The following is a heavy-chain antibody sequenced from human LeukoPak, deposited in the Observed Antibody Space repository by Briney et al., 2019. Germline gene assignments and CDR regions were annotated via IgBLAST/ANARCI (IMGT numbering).Heavy chain of an antibody. CDR3: ARGSRYTDYEAYFGY. CDR2: VSGSDDST. D-gene: IGHD4-17*01. Sequence: GGSLRLSCAASGFTFSSNAMGWVHRAPGKGLEWVSAVSGSDDSTHYADSVKGRFTISRDNSENTLYLQMNSLRAEDTAVYYCARGSRYTDYEAYFGYWGQGTLVTVSS. V-gene: IGHV3-23*01. CDR1: GFTFSSNA. J-gene: IGHJ4*02.